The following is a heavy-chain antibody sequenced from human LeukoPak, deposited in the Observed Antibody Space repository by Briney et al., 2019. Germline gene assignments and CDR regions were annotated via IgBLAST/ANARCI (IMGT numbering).Heavy chain of an antibody. J-gene: IGHJ6*03. CDR1: GDSISSDY. D-gene: IGHD3-10*01. CDR3: ARHLSLYYYGVLYYYYYMDV. V-gene: IGHV4-59*08. CDR2: IYYTGST. Sequence: NPSETLSLTCAVSGDSISSDYWSWVRRPPGKGLEWIGYIYYTGSTNYNPSLKSRVTISVDTSKNQFSLKLSSVTAADTAVYYCARHLSLYYYGVLYYYYYMDVWGKGTRSPSP.